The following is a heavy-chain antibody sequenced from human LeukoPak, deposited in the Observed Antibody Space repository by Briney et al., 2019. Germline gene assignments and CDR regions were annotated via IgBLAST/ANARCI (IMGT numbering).Heavy chain of an antibody. D-gene: IGHD6-6*01. CDR3: ARHRSSWLIDY. CDR1: GFTVSSNY. Sequence: GGSLRLSCAASGFTVSSNYMSWVRQAPWERLQWVSGISDSGGNTYYADSVRGRFTISRDNSKNTLYLQMNSLRAEDTAVYYCARHRSSWLIDYWGQGTLVTVSS. V-gene: IGHV3-23*01. CDR2: ISDSGGNT. J-gene: IGHJ4*02.